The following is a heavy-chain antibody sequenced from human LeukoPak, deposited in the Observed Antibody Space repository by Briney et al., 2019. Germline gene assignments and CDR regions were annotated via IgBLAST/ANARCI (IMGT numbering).Heavy chain of an antibody. Sequence: GGSLRLSCAAYGFTVSTNYMSWVRQAPGRGLEWVSFIYSGASTYYADSVKGRFTISRDNSKNTLYLQMNSLRAEDTAVYYCARLSLWGVRGEEAFDMWGQGTIVTVSS. J-gene: IGHJ3*02. CDR1: GFTVSTNY. CDR2: IYSGAST. CDR3: ARLSLWGVRGEEAFDM. V-gene: IGHV3-53*01. D-gene: IGHD3-10*01.